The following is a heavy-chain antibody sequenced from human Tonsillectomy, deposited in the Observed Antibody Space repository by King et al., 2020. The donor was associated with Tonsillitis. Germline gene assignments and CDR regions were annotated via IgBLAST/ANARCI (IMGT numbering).Heavy chain of an antibody. Sequence: EVQLVESGGGLVQPGGSLTLSCAASGFTFSDYWMTWVRQTPGKGLEWVVNIEQDGTEKNYVDSVKGRFTISRDNAKNSLYLQMNTLRAEDTAVYYCARAYRSTSVFYYYMAVWGRGTTVTVSS. D-gene: IGHD1-1*01. J-gene: IGHJ6*03. CDR3: ARAYRSTSVFYYYMAV. V-gene: IGHV3-7*01. CDR2: IEQDGTEK. CDR1: GFTFSDYW.